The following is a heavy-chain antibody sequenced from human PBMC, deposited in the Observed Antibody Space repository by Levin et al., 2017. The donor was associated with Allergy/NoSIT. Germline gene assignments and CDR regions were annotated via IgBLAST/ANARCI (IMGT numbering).Heavy chain of an antibody. D-gene: IGHD3-10*01. CDR2: ISSSSSYT. CDR3: AREAYGSGSYGH. Sequence: GGSLRLSCAASGFTFSDYYMSWIRQAPGKGLEWVSYISSSSSYTNYADSVKGRFTISRDNAKNSLYLQMNSLRAEDTAMYYCAREAYGSGSYGHWGQGTLVTVSS. CDR1: GFTFSDYY. V-gene: IGHV3-11*05. J-gene: IGHJ4*02.